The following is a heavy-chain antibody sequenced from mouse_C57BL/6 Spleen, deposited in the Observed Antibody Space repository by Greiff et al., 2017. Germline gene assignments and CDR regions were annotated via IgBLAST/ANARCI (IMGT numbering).Heavy chain of an antibody. Sequence: EVQRVESGGGLVKPGGSLKLSCAASGFTFSDYGMHWVRQAPEKGLEWVAYISSGSSTIYYADTVKCRFTISRDNAKNPLFLQSTSLRSEDTAMYYCARSWDYAMDYWGQGTSVTVSS. CDR1: GFTFSDYG. D-gene: IGHD4-1*01. CDR2: ISSGSSTI. V-gene: IGHV5-17*01. J-gene: IGHJ4*01. CDR3: ARSWDYAMDY.